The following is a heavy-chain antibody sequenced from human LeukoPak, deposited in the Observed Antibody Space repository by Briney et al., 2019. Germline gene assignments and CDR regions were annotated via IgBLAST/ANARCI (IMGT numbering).Heavy chain of an antibody. CDR2: ISGSGGST. CDR1: GFTFSTYA. J-gene: IGHJ4*02. D-gene: IGHD6-6*01. CDR3: AKVYYPPSIAARRFDY. Sequence: PGGSLRLSCAASGFTFSTYAMSWVRQAPGKGLEWVSAISGSGGSTYYADSVKGRFTISRDNSKNTLYLQMNSLRAEDTAVYYCAKVYYPPSIAARRFDYWGQGTLVTVSS. V-gene: IGHV3-23*01.